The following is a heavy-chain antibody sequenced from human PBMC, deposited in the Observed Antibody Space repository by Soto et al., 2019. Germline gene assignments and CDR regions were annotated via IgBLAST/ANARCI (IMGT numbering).Heavy chain of an antibody. CDR3: VRDRYSSSGWFDP. CDR2: TYYRSRFFS. V-gene: IGHV6-1*01. J-gene: IGHJ5*02. Sequence: SQTLSLTCAISGDSVSSYSAAWNWIRQSPSGGLEWLGRTYYRSRFFSDYAESVKSRIIINPDASKNQFSLQLKSVTPEDTAVYYCVRDRYSSSGWFDPWGQGTPVTVSS. D-gene: IGHD3-10*01. CDR1: GDSVSSYSAA.